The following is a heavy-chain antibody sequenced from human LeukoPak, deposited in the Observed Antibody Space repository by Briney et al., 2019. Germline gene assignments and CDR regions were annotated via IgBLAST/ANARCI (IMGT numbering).Heavy chain of an antibody. CDR1: GFTFSSYE. V-gene: IGHV3-48*03. Sequence: GGSLRLSCAASGFTFSSYEMNWVRQAPGKGLEWVSYISSSDSSTHYAASVKGRFTISRDNAKNSLYLQMNSLRAEDTAVYYCARGYLIAPFDYWGQGTLVTVSS. J-gene: IGHJ4*02. CDR3: ARGYLIAPFDY. CDR2: ISSSDSST. D-gene: IGHD3-16*02.